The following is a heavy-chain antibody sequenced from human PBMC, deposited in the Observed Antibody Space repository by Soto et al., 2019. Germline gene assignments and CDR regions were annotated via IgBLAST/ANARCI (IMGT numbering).Heavy chain of an antibody. V-gene: IGHV1-2*04. J-gene: IGHJ6*02. CDR2: INPNSGGT. Sequence: ASVEVSCKASGYTFTGYYMHWVRQAPGQGPEWMGWINPNSGGTNYAQKFQGWVTMTRDTSISTAYMELSRLRSDDTAVYYSARDSGSYEGPPMDVWGQGTTVTVSS. CDR1: GYTFTGYY. CDR3: ARDSGSYEGPPMDV. D-gene: IGHD1-26*01.